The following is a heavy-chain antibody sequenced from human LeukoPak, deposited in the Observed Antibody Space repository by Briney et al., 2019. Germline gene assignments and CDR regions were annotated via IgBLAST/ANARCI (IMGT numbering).Heavy chain of an antibody. Sequence: LGGSLRLSCAASGFTLSSYAMSWVRQAPGKGLEWVSTISDSGNTYHADSVKGRFTISRDSSKNTLFLQINRLRPEDAAVYYCAKAPVTTCRGAYCYPFDYWGQGTLVTVSS. CDR3: AKAPVTTCRGAYCYPFDY. V-gene: IGHV3-23*01. CDR1: GFTLSSYA. J-gene: IGHJ4*02. CDR2: ISDSGNT. D-gene: IGHD2-21*01.